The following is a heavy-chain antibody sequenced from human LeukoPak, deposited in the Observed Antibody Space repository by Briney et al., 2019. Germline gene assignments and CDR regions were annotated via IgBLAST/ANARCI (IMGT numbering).Heavy chain of an antibody. Sequence: SETLSLTCAVYGGSFSGYYWSWIRQPPGKGLEWIGEINHSGSTNYNPSLKSRVTISVDTSKNQFSLKLSSVTAADTAVYYCAKSRDGYNHDAFDIWGQGTMVTVSS. CDR3: AKSRDGYNHDAFDI. CDR2: INHSGST. V-gene: IGHV4-34*01. D-gene: IGHD5-24*01. CDR1: GGSFSGYY. J-gene: IGHJ3*02.